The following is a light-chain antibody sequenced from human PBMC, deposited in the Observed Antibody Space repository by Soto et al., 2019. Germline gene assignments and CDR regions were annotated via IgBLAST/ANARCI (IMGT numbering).Light chain of an antibody. CDR1: QSVSGTY. V-gene: IGKV3-20*01. CDR2: GAS. J-gene: IGKJ5*01. CDR3: QQYSTSPRIT. Sequence: ESVLTQSPGTLSLSPGERATLSCRAAQSVSGTYLAWYQQKPGQAPRLLISGASSRATGIPDRFSGNGSGKDFTLTISRLEPEDFAVYYCQQYSTSPRITFGQGTRLEIK.